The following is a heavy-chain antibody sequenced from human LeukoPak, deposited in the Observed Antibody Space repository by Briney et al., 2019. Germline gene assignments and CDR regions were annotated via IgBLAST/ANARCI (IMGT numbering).Heavy chain of an antibody. CDR2: ISGSGGST. CDR3: AKEQVSYCGGDCYRYLDY. CDR1: GFTFSSYA. J-gene: IGHJ4*02. Sequence: GGSLRLSCAAPGFTFSSYAMSWVRQAPGKGLEWVSAISGSGGSTYYADSVKGRFTISRDNSKNTLYLQMNSLRAEDTAVYYCAKEQVSYCGGDCYRYLDYWGQGTLVTVSS. V-gene: IGHV3-23*01. D-gene: IGHD2-21*02.